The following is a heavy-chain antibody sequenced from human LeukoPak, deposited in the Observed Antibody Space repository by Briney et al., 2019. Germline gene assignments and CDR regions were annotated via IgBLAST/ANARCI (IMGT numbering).Heavy chain of an antibody. CDR3: ARVGHVKADYYYYHYKDV. J-gene: IGHJ6*03. CDR2: MYTIGSI. V-gene: IGHV4-4*07. Sequence: PSETLSLTCSVSGDSIDNYYWTWVRQPAGKGLEWIGRMYTIGSINYNPSLKGRVTLSVDTSKNQLSLKLNSVTAADSAVYFCARVGHVKADYYYYHYKDVWGKGATVTVSS. CDR1: GDSIDNYY.